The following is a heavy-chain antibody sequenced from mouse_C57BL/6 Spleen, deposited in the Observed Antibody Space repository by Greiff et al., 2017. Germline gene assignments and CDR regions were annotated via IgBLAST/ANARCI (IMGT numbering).Heavy chain of an antibody. V-gene: IGHV1-82*01. J-gene: IGHJ2*01. D-gene: IGHD2-2*01. CDR2: IYPGDGDT. Sequence: QVQLQQSGPELVKPGASVKISCKASGYAFSSSWMNWVKQRPGKGLEWIGRIYPGDGDTNYNGKFKGKATLTAATSSSTAYMQHSSLTSEDSAVYYCTIRSTMVTTNFGYWGQGTTLTVSS. CDR3: TIRSTMVTTNFGY. CDR1: GYAFSSSW.